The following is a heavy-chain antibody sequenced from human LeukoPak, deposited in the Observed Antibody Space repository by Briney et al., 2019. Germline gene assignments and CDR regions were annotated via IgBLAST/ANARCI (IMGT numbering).Heavy chain of an antibody. CDR2: IREDGSDT. D-gene: IGHD2-2*01. V-gene: IGHV3-7*03. CDR1: GLSFRNYW. Sequence: GGSLRLSCVASGLSFRNYWMSWVRQAPGKGLEWVANIREDGSDTYYADPVRGRFTISRDNAKKSLYLQMSSLRAEDTAMYYCATQAYALFDYWGQGTLVTVSS. CDR3: ATQAYALFDY. J-gene: IGHJ4*02.